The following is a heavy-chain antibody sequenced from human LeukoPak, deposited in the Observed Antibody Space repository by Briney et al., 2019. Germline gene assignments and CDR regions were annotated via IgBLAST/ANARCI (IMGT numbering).Heavy chain of an antibody. D-gene: IGHD6-13*01. Sequence: ASVKVSCKASGYTFTSYGISWVRQAPGQGLEWMGWISAYNGNTNYAQKLQGRVTMTTDTSTSTAYMGLRSLRSDDTAVYYCARDEGSSWYGLFDYWGQGTLVTVSS. CDR1: GYTFTSYG. J-gene: IGHJ4*02. V-gene: IGHV1-18*01. CDR2: ISAYNGNT. CDR3: ARDEGSSWYGLFDY.